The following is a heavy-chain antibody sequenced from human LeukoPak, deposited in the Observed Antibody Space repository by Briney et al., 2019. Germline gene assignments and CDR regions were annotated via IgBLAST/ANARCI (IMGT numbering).Heavy chain of an antibody. CDR2: IYYSGST. V-gene: IGHV4-39*01. J-gene: IGHJ4*02. CDR3: ARHNVGKVGIQ. D-gene: IGHD1-26*01. CDR1: GGSISSSSYY. Sequence: SETLSPTCTVSGGSISSSSYYWGWIRQPPGKGLEWIGSIYYSGSTYYNPSLKSRVTISVDTSKNQFSLKLSSVTVADTAVYYCARHNVGKVGIQWGQGTLVTVSS.